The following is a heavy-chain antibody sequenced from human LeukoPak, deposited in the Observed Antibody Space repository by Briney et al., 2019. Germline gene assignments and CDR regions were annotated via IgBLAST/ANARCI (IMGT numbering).Heavy chain of an antibody. CDR2: ISSSGSIM. J-gene: IGHJ4*02. V-gene: IGHV3-48*03. CDR1: GFSFSSYE. D-gene: IGHD6-6*01. CDR3: SVQYSSSSVVDY. Sequence: EGSLRLSCAASGFSFSSYEMNWVRQAPGKGLEWVSYISSSGSIMYSADSVKGRFTISRDNAKNSLYLQMNSLRAEDTAIYYCSVQYSSSSVVDYWGQGTLVTVSS.